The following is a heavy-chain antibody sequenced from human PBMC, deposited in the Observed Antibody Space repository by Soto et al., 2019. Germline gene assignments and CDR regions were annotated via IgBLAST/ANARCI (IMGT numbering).Heavy chain of an antibody. CDR1: GFTFSSYA. V-gene: IGHV3-23*01. D-gene: IGHD2-15*01. CDR2: ISGSGGST. Sequence: GSLRLSCAASGFTFSSYAMSWVRQAPGKGLEWVSAISGSGGSTYYADSVKGRFTISRDNSKNTLYLQMNSLRAEDTAVYYCARDSPQYCSGGSCYRSWFDPWGQGTLVTVSS. CDR3: ARDSPQYCSGGSCYRSWFDP. J-gene: IGHJ5*02.